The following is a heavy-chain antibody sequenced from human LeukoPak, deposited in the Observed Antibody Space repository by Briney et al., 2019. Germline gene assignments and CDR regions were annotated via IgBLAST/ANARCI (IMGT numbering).Heavy chain of an antibody. CDR1: GFTFRSYG. CDR2: IRYDGNSN. J-gene: IGHJ4*02. CDR3: AKEEVISGNHGVYFDY. V-gene: IGHV3-30*02. D-gene: IGHD3-22*01. Sequence: GGSLRLSCAASGFTFRSYGMHWVRQAPGKGLEWVAFIRYDGNSNYYADSVKGRFTISRDNSRSTLYLQTNSLRAEDTAVYYCAKEEVISGNHGVYFDYWGQGTLVTVSS.